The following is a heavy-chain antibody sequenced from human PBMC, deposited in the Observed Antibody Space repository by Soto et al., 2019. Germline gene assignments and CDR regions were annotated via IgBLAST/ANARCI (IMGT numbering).Heavy chain of an antibody. D-gene: IGHD6-19*01. CDR2: ISSSGSTI. J-gene: IGHJ3*02. Sequence: LRLSCAASGFTFSSYEMNWVRQAPGKGLEWVSYISSSGSTIYYADSVKGRFTISRDNAKNSLYLQMNSLRAEDTAVYYCAREIAVAGLDALDIWGQGTMVTVSS. CDR1: GFTFSSYE. V-gene: IGHV3-48*03. CDR3: AREIAVAGLDALDI.